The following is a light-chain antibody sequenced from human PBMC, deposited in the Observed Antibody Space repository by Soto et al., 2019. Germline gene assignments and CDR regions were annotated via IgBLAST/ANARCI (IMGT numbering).Light chain of an antibody. CDR2: RNS. V-gene: IGLV1-40*01. CDR3: AAWDDSLNGYV. Sequence: QSVLTQPPSVSGAPGQRVTISCTGSSSNIGAGYDVHWYQQLPGTAPKLLIYRNSNRPSGVPDRFSGSKSGTSASLAITGLQAEDEADYYCAAWDDSLNGYVFGTGTKVTVL. J-gene: IGLJ1*01. CDR1: SSNIGAGYD.